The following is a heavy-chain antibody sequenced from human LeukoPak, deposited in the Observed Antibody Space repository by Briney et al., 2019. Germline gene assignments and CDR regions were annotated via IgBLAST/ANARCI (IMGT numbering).Heavy chain of an antibody. J-gene: IGHJ2*01. CDR1: GFTLSNYG. CDR2: IAADNGGS. V-gene: IGHV1-18*01. D-gene: IGHD4-11*01. CDR3: ARASSPYNWYFNV. Sequence: ASVKVSCEASGFTLSNYGISWVRQAPGQGLEWMGWIAADNGGSSYTQKFQGRVTMTTVTSTSTVYMDLRSLRTDDTAVYYCARASSPYNWYFNVWGRGTLVTVSS.